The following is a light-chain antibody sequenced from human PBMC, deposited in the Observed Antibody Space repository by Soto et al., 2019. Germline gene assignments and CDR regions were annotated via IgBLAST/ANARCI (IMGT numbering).Light chain of an antibody. CDR1: ISNLGAGYE. CDR2: ENN. CDR3: QSYDSSLSGYV. Sequence: QSVLTQPPSVSEAPGQRVTISCTGSISNLGAGYEAHWYQQVPGTAPKLLIYENNNRPSGVPDRFSGSKSGTSASLAITGLQAEDEAEYYCQSYDSSLSGYVFGTGTKLTVL. V-gene: IGLV1-40*01. J-gene: IGLJ1*01.